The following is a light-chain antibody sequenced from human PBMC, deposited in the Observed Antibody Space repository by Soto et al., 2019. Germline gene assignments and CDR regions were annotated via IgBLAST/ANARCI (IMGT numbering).Light chain of an antibody. Sequence: EIMMTQSPVTLSVSPGERATLSCRASQRVSSNLACYQQKPGQAPRLLIYDASTRATGIPDRFSGSGSETEFTLTISSLQSEDYAIYYCQQYNNWPPWTFGQGTKVDI. V-gene: IGKV3-15*01. J-gene: IGKJ1*01. CDR1: QRVSSN. CDR2: DAS. CDR3: QQYNNWPPWT.